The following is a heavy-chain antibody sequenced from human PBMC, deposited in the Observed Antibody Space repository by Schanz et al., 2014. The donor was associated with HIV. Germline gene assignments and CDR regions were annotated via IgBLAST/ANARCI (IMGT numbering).Heavy chain of an antibody. D-gene: IGHD3-3*01. CDR2: ISSSGSYI. Sequence: VQLVESGGGVVQPGRSLRLSCAASGFTFSSYGMHWVRQAPGKGLEWVSSISSSGSYIFYTDSVKGRFTISRDNAKNSLYLQMNSLRVEDTAVYFCARDVINYDFWSGYYAWGQGTRVTVSS. J-gene: IGHJ5*02. CDR3: ARDVINYDFWSGYYA. CDR1: GFTFSSYG. V-gene: IGHV3-21*01.